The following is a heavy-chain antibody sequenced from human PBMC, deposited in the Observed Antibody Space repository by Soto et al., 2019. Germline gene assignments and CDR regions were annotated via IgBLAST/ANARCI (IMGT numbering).Heavy chain of an antibody. CDR2: ISSSSSTI. J-gene: IGHJ3*02. CDR3: ASLVITKGPGAFDI. V-gene: IGHV3-48*02. Sequence: GGSLRLSCAASGFTFSSYSMNWVRQAPGKGLEWVSYISSSSSTIYYADSVKGRFTISRDNAKNSLYLQMNSLRDEDTAVYYCASLVITKGPGAFDIWGQGTMVTVSS. D-gene: IGHD3-22*01. CDR1: GFTFSSYS.